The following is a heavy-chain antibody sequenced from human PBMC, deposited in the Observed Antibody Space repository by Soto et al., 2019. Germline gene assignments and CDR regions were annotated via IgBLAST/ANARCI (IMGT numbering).Heavy chain of an antibody. CDR3: ARDIGWYHLDY. J-gene: IGHJ4*02. Sequence: GGSLRLSCAASGLTLRDHWMTWVRQAPGKGLEWVGNIKADGSEKFYMDSVRGRFSISRDNAKNSLYLQMNRLRVEDTAVYYCARDIGWYHLDYWGQGTLVTVSS. CDR1: GLTLRDHW. V-gene: IGHV3-7*03. CDR2: IKADGSEK. D-gene: IGHD1-20*01.